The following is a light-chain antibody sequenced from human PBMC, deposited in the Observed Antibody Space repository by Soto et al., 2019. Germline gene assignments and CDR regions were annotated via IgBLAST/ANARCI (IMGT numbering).Light chain of an antibody. V-gene: IGKV1-27*01. CDR1: QGISHY. CDR3: QQYNSWRSIS. Sequence: EIQMTQSPSSLSGSVGDRVTITCRASQGISHYLAWYQQNPGKPPTLLXHGAATLQSGGPSRFSGGGSGADLALTISSLQSEDVAVYYCQQYNSWRSISFGQGTRLEIK. CDR2: GAA. J-gene: IGKJ5*01.